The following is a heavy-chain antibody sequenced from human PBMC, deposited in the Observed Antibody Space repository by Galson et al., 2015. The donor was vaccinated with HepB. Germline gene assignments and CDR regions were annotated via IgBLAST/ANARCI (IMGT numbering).Heavy chain of an antibody. V-gene: IGHV3-7*01. CDR2: VKHDGSEK. CDR1: GFSFNRSW. Sequence: SLRLSCAASGFSFNRSWMNWVRQAPGKGLEWVANVKHDGSEKYYVGSVKGRFTISRDNAKNSLYLQMNSLRAEDTALYYCASGGEGELEFTFDIWGQGTLVTVSS. D-gene: IGHD1-1*01. CDR3: ASGGEGELEFTFDI. J-gene: IGHJ3*02.